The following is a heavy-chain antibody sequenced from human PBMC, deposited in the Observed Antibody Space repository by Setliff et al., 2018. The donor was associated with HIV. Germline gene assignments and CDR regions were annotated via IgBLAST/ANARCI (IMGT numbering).Heavy chain of an antibody. J-gene: IGHJ3*02. CDR3: ATARFLESYPINAFDI. D-gene: IGHD3-3*01. V-gene: IGHV1-24*01. CDR2: FDPEDGET. CDR1: GYTLTELS. Sequence: ASVKVSCKVSGYTLTELSMHWVRQAPGKGLEWMGGFDPEDGETIYAQKFQRRVTMTEDTSTDTAYMELSSLRSEDTAVYYCATARFLESYPINAFDIWGQGTMVTVSS.